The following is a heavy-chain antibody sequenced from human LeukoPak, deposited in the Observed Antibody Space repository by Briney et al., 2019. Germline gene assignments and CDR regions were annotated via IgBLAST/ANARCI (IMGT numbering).Heavy chain of an antibody. CDR1: GFSFSNYA. V-gene: IGHV3-23*01. D-gene: IGHD3-9*01. Sequence: GGSLRLSCAASGFSFSNYAMSWVRQVPGKGLEWVSAISGRDDSTYYADSVKGWFTISRDTSKNTLYLQMNSLRAEDTAVYYCAKWGDYDVLTGYYDSDYWGQGTLVTVSS. J-gene: IGHJ4*02. CDR3: AKWGDYDVLTGYYDSDY. CDR2: ISGRDDST.